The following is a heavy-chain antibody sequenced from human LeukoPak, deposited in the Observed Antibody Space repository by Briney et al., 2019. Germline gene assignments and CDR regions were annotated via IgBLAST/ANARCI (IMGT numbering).Heavy chain of an antibody. J-gene: IGHJ6*02. Sequence: SETLSLTCTVSGGSISSGGYYWSWIRQHPGKGLEWIGYIYYSGSTNYNPSLKSRVTISVDTSKNQFSLKLSSVTAADTAVYYCARDTRSRASRAPLAGLTDYYYYYGMDVWGQGTTVTVSS. CDR3: ARDTRSRASRAPLAGLTDYYYYYGMDV. CDR1: GGSISSGGYY. D-gene: IGHD1-26*01. V-gene: IGHV4-61*08. CDR2: IYYSGST.